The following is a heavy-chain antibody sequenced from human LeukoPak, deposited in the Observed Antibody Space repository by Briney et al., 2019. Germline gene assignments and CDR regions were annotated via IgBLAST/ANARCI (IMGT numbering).Heavy chain of an antibody. CDR1: GFTFSSYS. D-gene: IGHD4-23*01. Sequence: GGSLRLSCAASGFTFSSYSMNWVRQAPGKGLEWVSSISSGSGYIYYADSVKGRFTISGDNAKNSLYLQMNSLRAEDTAVYYCARDQLSVVTPANCFDYWGQGTLVTVSS. CDR3: ARDQLSVVTPANCFDY. V-gene: IGHV3-21*01. J-gene: IGHJ4*02. CDR2: ISSGSGYI.